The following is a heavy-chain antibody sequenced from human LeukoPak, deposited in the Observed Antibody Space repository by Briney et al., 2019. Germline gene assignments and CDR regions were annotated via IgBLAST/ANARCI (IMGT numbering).Heavy chain of an antibody. D-gene: IGHD3-10*01. CDR3: ANYQGKGRGVTIYYYYHHDV. CDR2: IRHDGSNK. Sequence: RPGGSLRLTCAASGFTFSSYGMHWVRQAPGKGLEWVAFIRHDGSNKYYADSVKGRFTISRDNAKNSLYLQMNSLRAEDTAVYYWANYQGKGRGVTIYYYYHHDVLGKGTTVTISS. CDR1: GFTFSSYG. J-gene: IGHJ6*03. V-gene: IGHV3-30*02.